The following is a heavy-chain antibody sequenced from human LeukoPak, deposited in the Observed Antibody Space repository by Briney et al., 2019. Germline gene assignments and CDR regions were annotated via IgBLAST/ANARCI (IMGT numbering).Heavy chain of an antibody. Sequence: GGSLRLSCAASGFTFGNYDYVWVRQAPGKGLEWVSTISRSGGITNYADSVKGRFTVSRDNSMNTLYLRMTSLRAEDTAIYYCAKDRQLDANWGQGTLVTVSS. CDR1: GFTFGNYD. J-gene: IGHJ4*02. CDR2: ISRSGGIT. CDR3: AKDRQLDAN. D-gene: IGHD6-6*01. V-gene: IGHV3-23*01.